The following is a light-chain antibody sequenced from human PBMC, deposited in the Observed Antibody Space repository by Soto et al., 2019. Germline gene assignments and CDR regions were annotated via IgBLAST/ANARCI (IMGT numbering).Light chain of an antibody. V-gene: IGKV3D-20*02. J-gene: IGKJ5*01. Sequence: EIVLTQSPGTLSLSPGERATLSCRASQSVSSRLAWYQQKPGQAPRLLISGASSRATGIPDRFSGSGSATDFTLTISRLEPEDFAVYYCQQRSNWITFGQGTRLEIK. CDR2: GAS. CDR1: QSVSSR. CDR3: QQRSNWIT.